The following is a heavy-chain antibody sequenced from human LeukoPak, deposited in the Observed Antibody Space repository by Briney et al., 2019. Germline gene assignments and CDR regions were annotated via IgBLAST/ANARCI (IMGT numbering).Heavy chain of an antibody. V-gene: IGHV4-31*03. D-gene: IGHD6-13*01. CDR3: AWSSRASWYRPPIDY. CDR1: GGSISSGDYY. CDR2: IYYSGST. Sequence: SETLSLTCTVSGGSISSGDYYWSWIRQHPGKGLEWIGYIYYSGSTYYNPSLKSRVTISVDTSKNQFSLKLSSVTAADTAVYYCAWSSRASWYRPPIDYWGQGTLVTVSS. J-gene: IGHJ4*02.